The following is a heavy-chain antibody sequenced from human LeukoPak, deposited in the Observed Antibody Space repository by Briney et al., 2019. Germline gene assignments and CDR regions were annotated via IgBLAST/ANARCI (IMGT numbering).Heavy chain of an antibody. J-gene: IGHJ4*02. CDR2: IYNSENS. CDR1: GGSISGYY. CDR3: ARGPYTSGWLSFDY. D-gene: IGHD6-19*01. Sequence: PSETLSLTCTVSGGSISGYYWSWIRQPAGRGLEWIGRIYNSENSDHNPSLKSRVTMSVDTSKNQFSLKLSSVTAADTALYYCARGPYTSGWLSFDYWGQGTLVTVSS. V-gene: IGHV4-4*07.